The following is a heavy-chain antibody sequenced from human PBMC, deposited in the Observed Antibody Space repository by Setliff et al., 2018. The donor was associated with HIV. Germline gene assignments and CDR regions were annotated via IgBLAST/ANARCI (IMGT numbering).Heavy chain of an antibody. CDR2: INHSGST. Sequence: SETLSLTCAVYGGSFSGYYWSWIRQPPGKGLEWIGEINHSGSTNHNPSLKSRVTISVDTSKNQFSLKLSSVSAADTAVYYCARGCGRGAPYAFDIWGRGTMVTVSS. J-gene: IGHJ3*02. V-gene: IGHV4-34*01. CDR1: GGSFSGYY. D-gene: IGHD1-26*01. CDR3: ARGCGRGAPYAFDI.